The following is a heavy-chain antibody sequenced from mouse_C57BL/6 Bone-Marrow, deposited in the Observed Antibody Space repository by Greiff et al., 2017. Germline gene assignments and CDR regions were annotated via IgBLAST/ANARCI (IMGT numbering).Heavy chain of an antibody. V-gene: IGHV5-9-1*02. Sequence: EVKLMESGEGLVKPGGSLKLSCAASGFTFSSYAMSWVRQTPEKRLEWVAYISSGGDYIYYADTVKGRFTISRANARNTLYLQMSSLKSEDTAMYYCTRAPNWYFDVWGTGTTVTVSS. CDR2: ISSGGDYI. J-gene: IGHJ1*03. CDR1: GFTFSSYA. CDR3: TRAPNWYFDV.